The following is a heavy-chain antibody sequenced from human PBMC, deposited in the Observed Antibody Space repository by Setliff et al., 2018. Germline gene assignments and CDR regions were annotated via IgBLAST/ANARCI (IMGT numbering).Heavy chain of an antibody. Sequence: ASVKVSCKASGGTFSSYAISWVRQAPGQGLEWMGGIIPIFGTANYAQRFQGRVTITTDESTSTAYMELSSLRSEDTAVYYCARSYCSSTSCYPFDYWGQGTLVTVSS. CDR2: IIPIFGTA. V-gene: IGHV1-69*05. CDR1: GGTFSSYA. J-gene: IGHJ4*02. D-gene: IGHD2-2*01. CDR3: ARSYCSSTSCYPFDY.